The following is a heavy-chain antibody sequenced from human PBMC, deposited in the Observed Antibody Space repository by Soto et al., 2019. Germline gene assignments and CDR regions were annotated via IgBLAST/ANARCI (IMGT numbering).Heavy chain of an antibody. V-gene: IGHV4-31*03. Sequence: QVQLQESGPGLVKPSQTLSLTCTVSGGSISSGGYYWSWIRQHPGKGLEWIGYIYYSGSTYYNPSLKSRVTISVDTSKNQFSLKLSSVTAAETAVYYCARARTAVLYYYYGMDVWGQGTTVTVSS. D-gene: IGHD5-18*01. CDR3: ARARTAVLYYYYGMDV. J-gene: IGHJ6*02. CDR2: IYYSGST. CDR1: GGSISSGGYY.